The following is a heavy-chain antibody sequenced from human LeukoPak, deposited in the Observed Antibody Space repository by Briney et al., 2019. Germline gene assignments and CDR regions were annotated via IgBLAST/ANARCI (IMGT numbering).Heavy chain of an antibody. CDR2: INQDGGEK. CDR1: GLTFSRYW. J-gene: IGHJ4*02. V-gene: IGHV3-7*03. D-gene: IGHD2-8*02. Sequence: AGGSLRLSCAASGLTFSRYWLTWVRQAPGKGLEWVANINQDGGEKNYVDSVKGRFTISRDNAKSSLYLQMNSLRDEDTAVYHCVSRGCTANACFVSSFNCFDHWGQGSLVTVSS. CDR3: VSRGCTANACFVSSFNCFDH.